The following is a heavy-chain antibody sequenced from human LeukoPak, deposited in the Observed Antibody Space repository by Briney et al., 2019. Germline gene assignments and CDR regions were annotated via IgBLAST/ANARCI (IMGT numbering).Heavy chain of an antibody. D-gene: IGHD3-9*01. CDR3: ASQGYFAWLSFDY. J-gene: IGHJ4*02. V-gene: IGHV4-38-2*02. Sequence: SETLSLTCTVSGYSISSGYYWGWIRQPPGKGLEWIGSIYHSGSTYYNPSLKSRVTISVDTSKNQFSLKLSSVTAADTAVYYCASQGYFAWLSFDYWGQGTLVTVSS. CDR1: GYSISSGYY. CDR2: IYHSGST.